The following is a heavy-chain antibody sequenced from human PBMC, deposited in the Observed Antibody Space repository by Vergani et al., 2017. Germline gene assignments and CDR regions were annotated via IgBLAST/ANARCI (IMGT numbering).Heavy chain of an antibody. D-gene: IGHD2-15*01. J-gene: IGHJ4*02. V-gene: IGHV3-23*01. CDR2: ISGSGGST. CDR3: AKTVVVAAHGRKFDY. Sequence: EVQLLESGGGLVQPGGSLRLSCAASGFTFSSYAMSWVRQATGKGLEWVSAISGSGGSTYYADSVKGRFTISRDNSKNTLYLQMNSLRAEDTAVYYYAKTVVVAAHGRKFDYWGQGTLVTVSS. CDR1: GFTFSSYA.